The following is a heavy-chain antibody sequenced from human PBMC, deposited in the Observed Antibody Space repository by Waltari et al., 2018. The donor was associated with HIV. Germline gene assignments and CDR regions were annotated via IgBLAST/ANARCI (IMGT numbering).Heavy chain of an antibody. CDR3: AREWASGSWAPGPFDY. D-gene: IGHD5-12*01. J-gene: IGHJ4*02. CDR2: IYYSGST. Sequence: QLQLQESGPGLVKPSETLSLTCTVSGGSISSSSYYWGWIRQPPGKGLEWIGNIYYSGSTYYNPSLKSRVTISVDTSKNQFSLKLSSVTAADTAVYYCAREWASGSWAPGPFDYWGQGTLVTVSS. V-gene: IGHV4-39*07. CDR1: GGSISSSSYY.